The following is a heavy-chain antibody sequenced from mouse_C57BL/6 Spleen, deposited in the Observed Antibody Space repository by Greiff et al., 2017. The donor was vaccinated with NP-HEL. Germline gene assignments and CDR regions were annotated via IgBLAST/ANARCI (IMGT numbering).Heavy chain of an antibody. CDR2: IDPSDSYT. V-gene: IGHV1-59*01. J-gene: IGHJ3*01. Sequence: VQLQQPGAELVRPGTSVKLSCKASGYTFTSYWMHWVKQRPGQGLEWIGVIDPSDSYTNYNQKFKGKATLTVDTSSSTAYMQLSSLTSEDSAVYYCANWDRAYWGQGTLVTVSA. CDR1: GYTFTSYW. D-gene: IGHD4-1*01. CDR3: ANWDRAY.